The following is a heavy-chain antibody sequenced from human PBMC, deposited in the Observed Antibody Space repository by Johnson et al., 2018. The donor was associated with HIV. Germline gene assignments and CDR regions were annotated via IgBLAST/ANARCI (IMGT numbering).Heavy chain of an antibody. CDR1: GFTFSSYA. D-gene: IGHD6-13*01. Sequence: EVQLVESGGGLVQPGGSLRLSCAASGFTFSSYAMSWVRQAPGKGLEWVSAISGSGGSTYYADSVKGRFTISRDNSKNTLYLQMNSLRDDDTALYYCVKDIRNRSSSPRGAFDLWGQGTMVAVSS. CDR2: ISGSGGST. V-gene: IGHV3-23*04. J-gene: IGHJ3*01. CDR3: VKDIRNRSSSPRGAFDL.